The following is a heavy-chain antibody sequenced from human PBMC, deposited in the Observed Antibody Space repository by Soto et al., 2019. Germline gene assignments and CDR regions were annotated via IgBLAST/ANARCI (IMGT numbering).Heavy chain of an antibody. V-gene: IGHV1-69*12. D-gene: IGHD3-22*01. Sequence: QVQLVQSGAEVKKPGSSVKVSCKASGGTFGSYAISWVRQAPGQGLEWMGGIIPIFGTANYAQKFQGRVTITADESTSTAYMELSSLRSEDTAVYYCAGRSGYYDSSGYYFHWYFDLWGRGTLVTVSS. CDR2: IIPIFGTA. CDR3: AGRSGYYDSSGYYFHWYFDL. J-gene: IGHJ2*01. CDR1: GGTFGSYA.